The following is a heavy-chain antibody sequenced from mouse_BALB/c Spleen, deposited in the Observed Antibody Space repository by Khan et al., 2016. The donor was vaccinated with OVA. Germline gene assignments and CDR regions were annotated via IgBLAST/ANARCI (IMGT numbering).Heavy chain of an antibody. CDR2: INPTSGNT. V-gene: IGHV1-7*01. J-gene: IGHJ2*01. CDR1: GYTFTTYW. CDR3: TRDRIDY. Sequence: VQLQQSGAELAKPGASVKMSCKASGYTFTTYWMHWVKQRPGQGLEWIGYINPTSGNTDYKEKVKDRATLSAYKSSSTAYMQLSSQTSEDSAVYYCTRDRIDYWCQGTTLTVSS.